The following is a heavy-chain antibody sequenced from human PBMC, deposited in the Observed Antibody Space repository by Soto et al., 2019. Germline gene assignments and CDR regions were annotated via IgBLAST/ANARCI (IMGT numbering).Heavy chain of an antibody. CDR2: IYYSGST. J-gene: IGHJ5*02. V-gene: IGHV4-59*01. Sequence: SETLSLTCTVPVGSICSSYWSWIRQPPGKGLEWIGYIYYSGSTNYNSSLKSRVTISVDTYKNQFSLKLSSVTAADTAVYYCARESAGSGKNNWFDPWGQGILVTVS. CDR3: ARESAGSGKNNWFDP. CDR1: VGSICSSY. D-gene: IGHD3-10*01.